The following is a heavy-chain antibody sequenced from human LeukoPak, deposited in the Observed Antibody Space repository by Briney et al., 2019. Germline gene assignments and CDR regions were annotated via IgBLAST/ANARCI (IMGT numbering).Heavy chain of an antibody. D-gene: IGHD2-15*01. CDR1: GFTVSRNY. Sequence: GGSLRLSCAASGFTVSRNYMSWVRQAPGKGLEWVSVIYSGGRTYYADSVKGRFTISRDSAKNSLYLQMNSLRAEDTAVYYCARVRGGTRYYWGQGTLVTVSS. CDR3: ARVRGGTRYY. CDR2: IYSGGRT. J-gene: IGHJ4*02. V-gene: IGHV3-66*01.